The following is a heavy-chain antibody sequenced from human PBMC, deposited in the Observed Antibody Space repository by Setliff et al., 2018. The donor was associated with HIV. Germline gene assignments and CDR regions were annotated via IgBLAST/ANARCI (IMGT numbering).Heavy chain of an antibody. CDR1: GGSFTTYY. V-gene: IGHV4-4*08. J-gene: IGHJ4*02. CDR3: ARHVIGVVMLYSWDAFDY. CDR2: FYTSGST. Sequence: PSETLSLTCTVSGGSFTTYYWSWLRQPPGKELEWIGYFYTSGSTNYNPSLKSRVIMSVDRSRSQLSLKVNSVTAADTATYYCARHVIGVVMLYSWDAFDYWGRGTLVTVSS. D-gene: IGHD3-16*01.